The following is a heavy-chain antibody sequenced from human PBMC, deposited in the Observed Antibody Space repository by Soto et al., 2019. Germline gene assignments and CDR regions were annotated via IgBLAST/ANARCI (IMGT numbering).Heavy chain of an antibody. V-gene: IGHV1-46*03. CDR2: INPSGGST. Sequence: ASVKVSCKASGYTFTSYYMHWVRQAPGQGPEWMGIINPSGGSTSYAQKFQGRVTMTRDTSTSTVYMELSSLRSEDTAVYYCARVAKSAAAGTGWFDPWGQGTLVTVSS. CDR1: GYTFTSYY. D-gene: IGHD6-13*01. CDR3: ARVAKSAAAGTGWFDP. J-gene: IGHJ5*02.